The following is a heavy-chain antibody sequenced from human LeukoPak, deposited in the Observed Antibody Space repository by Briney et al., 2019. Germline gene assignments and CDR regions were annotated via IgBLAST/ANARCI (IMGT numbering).Heavy chain of an antibody. D-gene: IGHD5-24*01. CDR1: GYSISSGYY. CDR2: IYYSGST. CDR3: ARGDGAFEI. Sequence: SETLSLTCTVSGYSISSGYYWGWIRQPPGKELEWIGYIYYSGSTNYNPSLKSRVTISVDTSKNHFSLRLSSVTAADTAVYYCARGDGAFEIWGQGTMVSVSS. J-gene: IGHJ3*02. V-gene: IGHV4-61*03.